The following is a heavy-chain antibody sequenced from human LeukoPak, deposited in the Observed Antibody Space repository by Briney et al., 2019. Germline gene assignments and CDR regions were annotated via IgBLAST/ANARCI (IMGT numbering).Heavy chain of an antibody. V-gene: IGHV1-2*02. Sequence: ASVTVSCTASGYTFTGYYMHWVRQAPGQGLERMGWINPNSGGTNYAQKFQGRVTMTRDTSISTAYMELSRLRSDDTAVYYCARAGVVVVAATYFDYWGQGTLVTVSS. J-gene: IGHJ4*02. CDR1: GYTFTGYY. CDR2: INPNSGGT. D-gene: IGHD2-15*01. CDR3: ARAGVVVVAATYFDY.